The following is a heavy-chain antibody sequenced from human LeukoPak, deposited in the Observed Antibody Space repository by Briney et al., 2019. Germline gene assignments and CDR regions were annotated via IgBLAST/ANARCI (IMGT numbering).Heavy chain of an antibody. D-gene: IGHD4-17*01. CDR1: GFTFSSDA. V-gene: IGHV3-23*01. J-gene: IGHJ5*02. CDR3: AKDPYGDYSWFDP. CDR2: VTGSGGST. Sequence: GGSLRLSCAASGFTFSSDAMSWVRQAPGKGLEWVSAVTGSGGSTYDADSVNGRFTISRDNSKNTLYLQMNSLRAEDTAVYYCAKDPYGDYSWFDPWGQGTLVTISS.